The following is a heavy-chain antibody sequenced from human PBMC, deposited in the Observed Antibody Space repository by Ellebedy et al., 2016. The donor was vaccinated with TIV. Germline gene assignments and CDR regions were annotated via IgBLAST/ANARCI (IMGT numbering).Heavy chain of an antibody. CDR1: GFTFNSYW. Sequence: GESLKISCAASGFTFNSYWMSWVRQAPGKGLEWVANINQDGRRIYYGDSVKGRFTISRDNAKNSVYLRLNTLRVEDTAVYHCVRDGAYGDYSPGYYGMDVWGQGTTVTVSS. V-gene: IGHV3-7*03. CDR2: INQDGRRI. J-gene: IGHJ6*02. CDR3: VRDGAYGDYSPGYYGMDV. D-gene: IGHD3-22*01.